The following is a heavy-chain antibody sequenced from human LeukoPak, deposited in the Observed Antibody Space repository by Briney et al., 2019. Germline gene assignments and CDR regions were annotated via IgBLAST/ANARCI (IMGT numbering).Heavy chain of an antibody. D-gene: IGHD3-3*01. J-gene: IGHJ6*03. V-gene: IGHV4-34*01. CDR2: INHSGST. Sequence: SETLCLTCAVYGGSFSGYYWSWIRQPPGKGLEWIGEINHSGSTNYNPSLKSRVTISVDTSKNQFSLKLSSVTAADTAVYYCARGKGLYYDFWSDPYMDVWGKGTTVTVSS. CDR3: ARGKGLYYDFWSDPYMDV. CDR1: GGSFSGYY.